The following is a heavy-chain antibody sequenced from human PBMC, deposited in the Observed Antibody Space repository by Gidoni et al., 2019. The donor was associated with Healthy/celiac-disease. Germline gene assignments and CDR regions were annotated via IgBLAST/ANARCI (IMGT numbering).Heavy chain of an antibody. CDR2: ISSRSSYI. Sequence: EVQLVESVGGLVKPGGSLILSCAASGFPFLSDSMNWVRQAPGKGLEWVSSISSRSSYIYYADSVKGRFTIARDNAKNSLYLQMNSLRAEDTAVYYCARDGAWTVAGDYFDYWGQGTLVTVSS. V-gene: IGHV3-21*01. CDR3: ARDGAWTVAGDYFDY. D-gene: IGHD6-19*01. J-gene: IGHJ4*02. CDR1: GFPFLSDS.